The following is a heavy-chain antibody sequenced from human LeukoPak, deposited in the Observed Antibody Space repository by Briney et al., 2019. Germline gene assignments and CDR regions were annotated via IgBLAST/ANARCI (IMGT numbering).Heavy chain of an antibody. CDR2: IDPSDSYT. CDR1: GYSFTSYW. Sequence: GESLKISCKGSGYSFTSYWISWVRQMPGKGLEWMGRIDPSDSYTNYSPSFQGHVTISADKSISTAYLQWSSLKASDTAMYYCARHKHFYNWNYGFFEYWGQGTLVTASS. V-gene: IGHV5-10-1*01. J-gene: IGHJ4*02. CDR3: ARHKHFYNWNYGFFEY. D-gene: IGHD1-7*01.